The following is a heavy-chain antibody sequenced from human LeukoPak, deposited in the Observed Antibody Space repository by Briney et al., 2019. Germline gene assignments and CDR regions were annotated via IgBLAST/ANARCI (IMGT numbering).Heavy chain of an antibody. CDR3: AKGGYYDSGGYSANVPFDY. CDR2: IRYDGSNK. Sequence: GGSLRLSCAASGFTFSSYGMHWVRQAPGKGLEWVAFIRYDGSNKYYADSVKGRFTISRDNSKNTLYLQMNSLRAEDTAVYCCAKGGYYDSGGYSANVPFDYWGQGTLVTVSS. D-gene: IGHD3-22*01. V-gene: IGHV3-30*02. CDR1: GFTFSSYG. J-gene: IGHJ4*02.